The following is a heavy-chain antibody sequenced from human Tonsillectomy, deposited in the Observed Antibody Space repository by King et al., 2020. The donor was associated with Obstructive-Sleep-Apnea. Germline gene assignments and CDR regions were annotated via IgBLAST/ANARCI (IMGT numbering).Heavy chain of an antibody. CDR3: ARATYNNLANDY. J-gene: IGHJ4*02. V-gene: IGHV3-30-3*01. CDR2: ISHDGTKK. CDR1: GFTFSSHA. Sequence: VQLVESGGGVVQPGRSLGLSCAASGFTFSSHAMHWVRQAPGKGLEWVAVISHDGTKKYYADSVKGRFTISRDDSKNTLYLEMNSLRAEDTAVYYCARATYNNLANDYWGQGTLVTVSS. D-gene: IGHD5-24*01.